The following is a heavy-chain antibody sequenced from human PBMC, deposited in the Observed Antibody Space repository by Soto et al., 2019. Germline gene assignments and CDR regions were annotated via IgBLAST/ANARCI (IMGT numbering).Heavy chain of an antibody. CDR1: GFSLTNRRMG. Sequence: GSGPTLVNPTETLTLTCTVSGFSLTNRRMGVSWIRQPPGKALEWLAHIFSNDEKSYSTSLKNRLTISKDTSKSQVVLTMTNMDPVDTATYYCARIGTYYDSRGYYYGGYFDYWGQGTVVTVSS. V-gene: IGHV2-26*01. J-gene: IGHJ4*02. CDR2: IFSNDEK. CDR3: ARIGTYYDSRGYYYGGYFDY. D-gene: IGHD3-22*01.